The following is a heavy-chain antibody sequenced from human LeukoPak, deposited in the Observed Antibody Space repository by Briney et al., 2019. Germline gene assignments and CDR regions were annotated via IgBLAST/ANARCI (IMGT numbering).Heavy chain of an antibody. D-gene: IGHD1-26*01. Sequence: GGSLKLSCVASGFSFNTYWMSWVRQAPGKGLEWVANIKQDGSEQYYVDSVKGRFTISRDNAKNSVYLQMNSLRAEDTAVYYCARGSGWEESPYYYYGMDVWGQGTTVTVSS. V-gene: IGHV3-7*01. CDR3: ARGSGWEESPYYYYGMDV. CDR1: GFSFNTYW. CDR2: IKQDGSEQ. J-gene: IGHJ6*02.